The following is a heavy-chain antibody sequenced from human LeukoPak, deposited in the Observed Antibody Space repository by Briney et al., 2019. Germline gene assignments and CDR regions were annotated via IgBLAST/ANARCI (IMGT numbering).Heavy chain of an antibody. D-gene: IGHD3-10*01. V-gene: IGHV3-49*05. CDR3: TRDKSPYYYGSGSSNWFDP. J-gene: IGHJ5*02. CDR1: GLTFGGYA. CDR2: ISSKAGGGAT. Sequence: KPGGSLRLSCTASGLTFGGYAMSWFRQAPGKGQKWVGFISSKAGGGATEYAASVKGRFTISRDDSKSIAYLQMNSLKTEDTTVYYCTRDKSPYYYGSGSSNWFDPWGQGTVVTVSS.